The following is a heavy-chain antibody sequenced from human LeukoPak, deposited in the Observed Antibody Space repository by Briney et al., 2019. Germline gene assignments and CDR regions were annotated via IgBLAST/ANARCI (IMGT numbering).Heavy chain of an antibody. V-gene: IGHV3-21*01. CDR1: GFTFSNFA. J-gene: IGHJ4*02. CDR2: IVGSSST. CDR3: ARIGAGSSRDY. D-gene: IGHD6-13*01. Sequence: PGGSLRLSCAASGFTFSNFAMTWVRQAPGKGLEWVSAIVGSSSTYYADSLKGRFTISRDNAKNSLYLQMNSLRAEDTAVYYCARIGAGSSRDYWGQGTLVTVSS.